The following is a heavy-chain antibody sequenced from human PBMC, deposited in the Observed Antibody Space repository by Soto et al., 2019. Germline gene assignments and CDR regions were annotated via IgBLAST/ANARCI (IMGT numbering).Heavy chain of an antibody. J-gene: IGHJ5*02. Sequence: SETLSLTCAVSGCSISSGGYSWSWIRQPPGKGLEWIGYIYHSGSTYYNPSLKSRVTISVDRSKNQFSLKLSSVTAADTAVYYCARVTDRWGQGTLVTVS. CDR3: ARVTDR. CDR2: IYHSGST. V-gene: IGHV4-30-2*01. CDR1: GCSISSGGYS.